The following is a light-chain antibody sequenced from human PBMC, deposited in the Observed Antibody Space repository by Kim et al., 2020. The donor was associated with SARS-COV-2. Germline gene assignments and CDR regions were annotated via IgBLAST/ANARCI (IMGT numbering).Light chain of an antibody. J-gene: IGKJ4*01. CDR1: QSINTY. CDR3: QQSHTAPLLT. V-gene: IGKV1-39*01. Sequence: DIQMTQSPSSLAASVGDRVTIACRASQSINTYLNWYQQKPGKAPKLLIYAASTLQSGVPSRFSGSGSGTVFTLTISSLQPEDFATYYCQQSHTAPLLTFGGGTKVDIK. CDR2: AAS.